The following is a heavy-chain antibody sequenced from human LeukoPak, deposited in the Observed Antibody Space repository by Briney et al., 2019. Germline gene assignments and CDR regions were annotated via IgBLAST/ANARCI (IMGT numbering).Heavy chain of an antibody. CDR1: GFTFSNYW. CDR2: IKQGGSDK. Sequence: PGGSLRLSCAASGFTFSNYWMSWVRQAPGKGLEWVANIKQGGSDKYYVDSVKGRFTISRDDAKNSLYLQMNSLRAEDTAVYYCVRDEGLVRANPFDYWGQGTLVTVSS. J-gene: IGHJ4*02. V-gene: IGHV3-7*01. CDR3: VRDEGLVRANPFDY. D-gene: IGHD1-26*01.